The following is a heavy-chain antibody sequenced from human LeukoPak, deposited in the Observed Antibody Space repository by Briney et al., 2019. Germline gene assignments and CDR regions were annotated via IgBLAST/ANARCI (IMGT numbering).Heavy chain of an antibody. Sequence: SVKVSCKASGGTFSSYAISWVRQAPGQGLEWMGGIIPIFGTANYAQKFQGRVTITADESTSTAYMELSSLRSEDTAVYYCARDRIVGALEYYFDYWGQGTLVTVSS. J-gene: IGHJ4*02. V-gene: IGHV1-69*01. CDR2: IIPIFGTA. CDR1: GGTFSSYA. D-gene: IGHD1-26*01. CDR3: ARDRIVGALEYYFDY.